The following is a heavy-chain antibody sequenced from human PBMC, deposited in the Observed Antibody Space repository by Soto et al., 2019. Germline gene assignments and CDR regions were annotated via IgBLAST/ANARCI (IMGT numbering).Heavy chain of an antibody. D-gene: IGHD1-1*01. CDR1: GYTFTSYG. J-gene: IGHJ3*02. V-gene: IGHV1-18*01. Sequence: QVQLVQSGAEVKKPGASVKVSCKASGYTFTSYGISWVRQAPGQGLEWMGWISAYNGNTNYAQKLQGRVTMTTVTSTSAASMELRSLRSGDTAVYYCARGNWIEAFDICGQGTMVTVSS. CDR3: ARGNWIEAFDI. CDR2: ISAYNGNT.